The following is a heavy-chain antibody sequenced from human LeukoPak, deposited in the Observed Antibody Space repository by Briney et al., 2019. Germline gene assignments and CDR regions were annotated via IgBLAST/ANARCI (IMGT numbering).Heavy chain of an antibody. V-gene: IGHV1-46*01. Sequence: GSSVTLSCKASGYTFSTYYMHWVRLAPGQGLEWVGVINPTGGTTTYAQKFQGRVTMTRDTSSSTVYMELSSLRIEDTAVYYCSRDLGGSYNDYWGERSLASVSS. D-gene: IGHD1-26*01. CDR2: INPTGGTT. J-gene: IGHJ4*03. CDR3: SRDLGGSYNDY. CDR1: GYTFSTYY.